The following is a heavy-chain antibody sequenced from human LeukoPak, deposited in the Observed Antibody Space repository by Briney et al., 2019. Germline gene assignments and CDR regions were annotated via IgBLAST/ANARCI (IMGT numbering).Heavy chain of an antibody. CDR2: IKSKTDGGTT. CDR3: AKDSQPIATALFDY. Sequence: GGSLRLSCAASGFTFSNAWMSWVRQAPGKGLEWVGRIKSKTDGGTTDYAAPVKGRFTISRDDSKNTLYLQMNSLRAEDTAVYYCAKDSQPIATALFDYWGQGTLVTVSS. CDR1: GFTFSNAW. D-gene: IGHD6-13*01. V-gene: IGHV3-15*01. J-gene: IGHJ4*02.